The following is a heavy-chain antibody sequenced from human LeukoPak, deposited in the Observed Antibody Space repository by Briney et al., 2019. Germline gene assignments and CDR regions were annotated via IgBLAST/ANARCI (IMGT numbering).Heavy chain of an antibody. D-gene: IGHD2-21*01. V-gene: IGHV3-53*01. CDR3: ARGFRHYHYYMDV. CDR2: IYSGGST. CDR1: GFTVSSNY. Sequence: GGSLRLSCAASGFTVSSNYMSWVRQAPGKGLEWVSVIYSGGSTYYADSVKGRFTISRDNSKNTLYLQMNSLRAEDTAVYYCARGFRHYHYYMDVWGKGTTVTISS. J-gene: IGHJ6*03.